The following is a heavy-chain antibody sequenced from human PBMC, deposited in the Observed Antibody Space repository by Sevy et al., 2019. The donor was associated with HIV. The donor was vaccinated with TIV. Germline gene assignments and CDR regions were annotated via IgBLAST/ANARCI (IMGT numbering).Heavy chain of an antibody. CDR2: IRSKANSYAT. CDR1: GFTFSGSA. Sequence: GGSLRLSCAASGFTFSGSAMHWVRQASGKGLEWVDRIRSKANSYATADAASVKGRFTISRDDSKNTAYLQMNSLKTEDTAVYYCTRPFHYYYDSSGYYGPDRMPFDPWGQGTLVTVSS. CDR3: TRPFHYYYDSSGYYGPDRMPFDP. D-gene: IGHD3-22*01. J-gene: IGHJ5*02. V-gene: IGHV3-73*01.